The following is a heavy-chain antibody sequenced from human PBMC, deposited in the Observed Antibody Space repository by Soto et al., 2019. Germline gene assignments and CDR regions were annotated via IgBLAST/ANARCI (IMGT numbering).Heavy chain of an antibody. CDR1: GFTFDDYA. CDR3: VKDESINWYSGHYPH. Sequence: EVQLVESGGGLVQPGRSLRHSCAASGFTFDDYAMHWVRQVPGKGLEWVSGINWNSGSIGYGDSVKGRFAISRDNAKNSLHLQMNSLSAEDTAFYYCVKDESINWYSGHYPHWGQGTLVTVSS. V-gene: IGHV3-9*01. D-gene: IGHD6-13*01. J-gene: IGHJ1*01. CDR2: INWNSGSI.